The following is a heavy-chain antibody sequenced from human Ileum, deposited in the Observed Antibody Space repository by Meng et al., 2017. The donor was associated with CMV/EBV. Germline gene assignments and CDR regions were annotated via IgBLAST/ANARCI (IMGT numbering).Heavy chain of an antibody. V-gene: IGHV4-31*02. Sequence: TVSGGSISSGVYYWSSIRQHPGKGLDWIGHIYYRRSTNYNPSLKSRVTISVDTSKNQFSLKLSSVTAADTAVYYCATLTSGTYSFDYWGQGTLVTVSS. CDR1: GGSISSGVYY. J-gene: IGHJ4*02. CDR2: IYYRRST. D-gene: IGHD1-26*01. CDR3: ATLTSGTYSFDY.